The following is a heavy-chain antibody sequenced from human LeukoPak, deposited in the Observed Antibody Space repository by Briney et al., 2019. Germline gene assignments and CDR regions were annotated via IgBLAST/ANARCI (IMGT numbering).Heavy chain of an antibody. CDR1: GGSISSYY. J-gene: IGHJ5*02. CDR2: IYYSGST. Sequence: KSSETLSLTCTVSGGSISSYYWSWIRQPPGKGLEWIGYIYYSGSTNYNPSLKRRVTISVDTSKNQFSLKLSSVTAADTAMYYCARAYSSSWYYNWFDPWGQGTLVTVSS. V-gene: IGHV4-59*01. D-gene: IGHD6-13*01. CDR3: ARAYSSSWYYNWFDP.